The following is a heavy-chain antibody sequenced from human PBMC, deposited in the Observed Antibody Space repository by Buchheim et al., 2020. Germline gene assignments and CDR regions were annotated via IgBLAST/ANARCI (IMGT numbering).Heavy chain of an antibody. V-gene: IGHV1-69*06. CDR2: IIPSFGSP. J-gene: IGHJ6*02. Sequence: QVQLVQSGAEVKKPGSSVKVSCMTSGDIFSTYDGVSWVRQAPGQGLEWMGGIIPSFGSPSYAQNFHGRVTITADKSTSTVYLELTSLRSEDTAVYCCARDGTSRRFFYYAMDVWGQGT. CDR3: ARDGTSRRFFYYAMDV. CDR1: GDIFSTYD.